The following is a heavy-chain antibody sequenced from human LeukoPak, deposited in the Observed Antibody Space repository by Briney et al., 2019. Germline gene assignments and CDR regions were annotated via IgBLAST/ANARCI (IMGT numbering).Heavy chain of an antibody. J-gene: IGHJ6*03. Sequence: TLSLTCAVYGGSFSGSYYWSWIRQPAGKGLEWIGRVYTSGSTNYSPSLKSRVTISVDTSKNQFSLKLSSVTAADTLVYYCARTPYDFWSGYLLYYMDVWGKGTTVTVSS. D-gene: IGHD3-3*01. CDR3: ARTPYDFWSGYLLYYMDV. CDR1: GGSFSGSYY. V-gene: IGHV4-61*02. CDR2: VYTSGST.